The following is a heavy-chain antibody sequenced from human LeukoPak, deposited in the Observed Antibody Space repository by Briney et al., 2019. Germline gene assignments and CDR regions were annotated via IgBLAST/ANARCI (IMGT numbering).Heavy chain of an antibody. Sequence: SETLSLTCTVSGGYISSYYWSWIRQPPGKGLEWIGYIYYSGSTNYNPSLKSRVTISVDTSKNQFSLKLSSVTAADTAVYYCARDRYCSGGSCLDAFDIWGQGTMVTVSS. J-gene: IGHJ3*02. CDR2: IYYSGST. V-gene: IGHV4-59*01. D-gene: IGHD2-15*01. CDR1: GGYISSYY. CDR3: ARDRYCSGGSCLDAFDI.